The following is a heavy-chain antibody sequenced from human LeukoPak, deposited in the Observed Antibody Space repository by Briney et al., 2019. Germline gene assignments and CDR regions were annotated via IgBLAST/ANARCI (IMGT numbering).Heavy chain of an antibody. J-gene: IGHJ6*03. CDR1: GDSVTTTNFY. V-gene: IGHV4-39*01. CDR3: ARLRVQQLASSYYMDI. CDR2: LYYGVNT. D-gene: IGHD6-13*01. Sequence: PSETLSLTCTVSGDSVTTTNFYGGWIHQAPGKGLEWIGSLYYGVNTYYKPSLKSRVTISVDTSLNQFSLILTSVTAADTGVYYCARLRVQQLASSYYMDIWGKGTTVTVSS.